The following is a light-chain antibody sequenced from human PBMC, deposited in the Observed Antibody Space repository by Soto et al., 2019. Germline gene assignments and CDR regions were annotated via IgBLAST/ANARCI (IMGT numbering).Light chain of an antibody. CDR3: QQRSSWPLT. J-gene: IGKJ4*01. Sequence: EIVLTQSPATLSLSPGERATLSCRASQSVYSYLAWYQQKPGQAPRLLIYDASNRATGIPARFRGSGSGTDFTLTIGSLEPEDSAVYYCQQRSSWPLTFGGGTKVEI. V-gene: IGKV3-11*01. CDR1: QSVYSY. CDR2: DAS.